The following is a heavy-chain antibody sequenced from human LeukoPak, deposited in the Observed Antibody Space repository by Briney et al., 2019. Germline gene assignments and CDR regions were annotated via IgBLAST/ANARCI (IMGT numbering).Heavy chain of an antibody. D-gene: IGHD3-9*01. CDR2: IYSSGST. CDR1: GGSMSSYY. V-gene: IGHV4-59*08. CDR3: ARYDITSPTYFDY. Sequence: SETLSLTCTVSGGSMSSYYWSWIRRPPGKGLEWIGYIYSSGSTSYNPSLKSRVTISEDTSKNQSPLKLSSVTAADTAVYFCARYDITSPTYFDYWGQGTLVTVSS. J-gene: IGHJ4*02.